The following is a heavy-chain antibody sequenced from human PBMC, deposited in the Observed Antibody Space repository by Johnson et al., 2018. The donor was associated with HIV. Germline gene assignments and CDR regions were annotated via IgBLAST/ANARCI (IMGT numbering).Heavy chain of an antibody. CDR2: ISYDGSNK. D-gene: IGHD5-24*01. CDR1: GFTFNSYA. Sequence: QVQLVESGGGVVQPGGSLRLSCAASGFTFNSYAMHWVRQAPGKGLEWVAVISYDGSNKYYADSVKGRFTISRDNSKNTLYLQMNSLRAEDTAVYYCATREKPHLAFDIWGQGTMVTVSS. J-gene: IGHJ3*02. V-gene: IGHV3-30*04. CDR3: ATREKPHLAFDI.